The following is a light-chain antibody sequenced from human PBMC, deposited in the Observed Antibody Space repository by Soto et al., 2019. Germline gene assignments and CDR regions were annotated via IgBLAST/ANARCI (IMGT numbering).Light chain of an antibody. CDR2: GAS. Sequence: ELVMTQSPTTLSVSAGESATLSCRASQSVSSNLAWYQQKPGQAPRLLIYGASIRATGIPARFSGSGSWTEFTLTISSLQSEDFAVYYCQQYNTWPPVTSGQGTRLEIK. CDR1: QSVSSN. CDR3: QQYNTWPPVT. V-gene: IGKV3-15*01. J-gene: IGKJ5*01.